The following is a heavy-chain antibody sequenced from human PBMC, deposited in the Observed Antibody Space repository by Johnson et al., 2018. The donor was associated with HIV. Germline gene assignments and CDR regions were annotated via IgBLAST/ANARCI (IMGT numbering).Heavy chain of an antibody. Sequence: QVQLVESGGGVVRPGGSLRLSCSASRIFFDDYGMRGVRQRPGKGLEWVAVISYDGSNKYYADSVRGRFTISRDNAKNSLYLQMNSLRAEDTALYYWARVRGDCSGGSCYRWGTFDIWGQGTMVTVSS. CDR1: RIFFDDYG. V-gene: IGHV3-33*05. CDR3: ARVRGDCSGGSCYRWGTFDI. CDR2: ISYDGSNK. J-gene: IGHJ3*02. D-gene: IGHD2-15*01.